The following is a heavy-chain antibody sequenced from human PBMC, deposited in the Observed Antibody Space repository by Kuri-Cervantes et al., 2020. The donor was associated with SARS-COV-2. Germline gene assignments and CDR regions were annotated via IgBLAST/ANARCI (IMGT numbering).Heavy chain of an antibody. D-gene: IGHD2-15*01. CDR1: GFNYLNYA. V-gene: IGHV3-30-3*01. CDR3: AKDQHGIVVVLAAIDY. CDR2: VSYNGTNK. J-gene: IGHJ4*02. Sequence: GESLKISCTASGFNYLNYAMHWVRQAPGTGLEWVAVVSYNGTNKYYADSVKGRFTISRDNSRNTLYLQMNSLRAEDTAIYYCAKDQHGIVVVLAAIDYWGQGTLVTVSS.